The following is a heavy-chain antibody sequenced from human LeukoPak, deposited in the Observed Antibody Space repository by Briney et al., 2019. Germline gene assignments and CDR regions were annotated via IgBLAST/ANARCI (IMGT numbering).Heavy chain of an antibody. J-gene: IGHJ4*02. Sequence: GGSLRLSCAASGFTFSGSGMSWVRQAPGKGLEWVSAISGSGSSTYYADSVKGRFTISRDNAKNSLYLQMNSLRAEDTAVYYCARERGYSYGYSDYWGQGTLVTVSS. D-gene: IGHD5-18*01. CDR3: ARERGYSYGYSDY. CDR1: GFTFSGSG. CDR2: ISGSGSST. V-gene: IGHV3-23*01.